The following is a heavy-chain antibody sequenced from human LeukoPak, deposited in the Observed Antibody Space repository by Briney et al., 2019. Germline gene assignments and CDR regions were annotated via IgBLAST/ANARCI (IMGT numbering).Heavy chain of an antibody. V-gene: IGHV3-21*06. CDR1: GFTFSSCS. CDR2: ISSSGSYI. J-gene: IGHJ4*02. CDR3: ARDREPYCTGGTCYSTGDY. D-gene: IGHD2-15*01. Sequence: GGSLRLSCAVSGFTFSSCSMNWFRRAPGKGLEWVSSISSSGSYIYYADSVKGRFTISRNNAKNSLYLQMISLRAEDTAVYYCARDREPYCTGGTCYSTGDYWGQGTLVTVSS.